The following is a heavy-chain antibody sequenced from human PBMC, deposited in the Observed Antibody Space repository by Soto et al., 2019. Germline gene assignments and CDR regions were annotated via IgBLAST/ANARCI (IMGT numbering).Heavy chain of an antibody. CDR3: ARGSGDMVRGVGGGLDY. Sequence: QVQLVESGGGVVQPGRSLRLSCAASGFTFSSYGMHWVRQAPGKGLEWVAVIWYDGSNKYYADSVKGRFTISRDNSKNTLYLQMNSLRAEDTPVYYCARGSGDMVRGVGGGLDYWGQGTLVTVSS. D-gene: IGHD3-10*01. J-gene: IGHJ4*02. CDR1: GFTFSSYG. V-gene: IGHV3-33*01. CDR2: IWYDGSNK.